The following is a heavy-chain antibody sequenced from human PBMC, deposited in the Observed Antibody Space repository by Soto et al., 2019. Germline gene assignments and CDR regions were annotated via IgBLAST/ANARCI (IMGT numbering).Heavy chain of an antibody. J-gene: IGHJ5*02. CDR2: INPNSGGT. D-gene: IGHD2-2*01. CDR1: GYTFTGYY. Sequence: ASVKVSCKASGYTFTGYYMHWVRQAPGQGLEWMGWINPNSGGTNYAQKFQGWVTMTRDTSISTAYMELSRLRSDDTAVYYCARGRLHCSSTSCYLGWFDPWGQGTMVTVYS. V-gene: IGHV1-2*04. CDR3: ARGRLHCSSTSCYLGWFDP.